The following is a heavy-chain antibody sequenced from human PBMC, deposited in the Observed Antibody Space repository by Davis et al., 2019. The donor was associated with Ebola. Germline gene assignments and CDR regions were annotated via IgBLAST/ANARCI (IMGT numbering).Heavy chain of an antibody. J-gene: IGHJ4*02. CDR2: FSGSGGST. CDR1: VITFSSYA. D-gene: IGHD2-15*01. CDR3: AKGVGYSVFDH. V-gene: IGHV3-23*01. Sequence: GESLKISCTDSVITFSSYAMTWVRQAPGKGLEWVSAFSGSGGSTYYADSVKGRFTISRDNAKNSLYLQLSSLRAEDTAVYFCAKGVGYSVFDHWGRGTLVTVSS.